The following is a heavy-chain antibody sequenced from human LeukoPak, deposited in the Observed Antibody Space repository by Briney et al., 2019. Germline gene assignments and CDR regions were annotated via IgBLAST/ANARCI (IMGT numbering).Heavy chain of an antibody. D-gene: IGHD3-22*01. CDR2: ISYSGST. CDR3: AREPGFDSSGYLNWFDP. V-gene: IGHV4-59*01. CDR1: GGSISSCY. Sequence: PSETLSLTCTVSGGSISSCYWSWIRQPPGKGLEWIACISYSGSTKYNPSLKSRVTISVDTSKNQLSLKLSSVTAADTAVYYCAREPGFDSSGYLNWFDPWGQGTLVTVSS. J-gene: IGHJ5*02.